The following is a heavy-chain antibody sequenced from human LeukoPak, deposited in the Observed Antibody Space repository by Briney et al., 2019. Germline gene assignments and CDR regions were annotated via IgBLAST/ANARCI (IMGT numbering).Heavy chain of an antibody. CDR2: IKQDGSEK. J-gene: IGHJ6*02. D-gene: IGHD6-19*01. Sequence: KGLGWXXNIKQDGSEKYYVASVKGRFTISRDNAKNSLYLQMNSLRAEDTAVYYCARDPYSSGWPSYYYYGMDVWGQGTTVTVSS. V-gene: IGHV3-7*01. CDR3: ARDPYSSGWPSYYYYGMDV.